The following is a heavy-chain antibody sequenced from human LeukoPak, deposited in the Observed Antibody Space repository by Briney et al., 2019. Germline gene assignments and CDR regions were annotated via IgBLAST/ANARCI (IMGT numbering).Heavy chain of an antibody. V-gene: IGHV3-30*18. CDR3: AKDRYFDSSGFRGLDY. CDR2: ISYDGSNK. J-gene: IGHJ4*02. D-gene: IGHD3-22*01. Sequence: GGSLRLSCAASGFTFSSYGMHWVRQAPGKGLEWVAVISYDGSNKYYADSVKGRFTISRDNSKNTLSLQMNSLRAEDTALYYCAKDRYFDSSGFRGLDYCGQGTLVTASS. CDR1: GFTFSSYG.